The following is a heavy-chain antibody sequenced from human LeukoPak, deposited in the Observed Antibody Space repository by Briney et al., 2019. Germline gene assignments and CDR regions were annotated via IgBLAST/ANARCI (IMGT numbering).Heavy chain of an antibody. CDR1: GYTLTELS. V-gene: IGHV1-24*01. D-gene: IGHD1-7*01. J-gene: IGHJ4*02. CDR3: TRGNSLGVLGSFDY. CDR2: FDPEDGET. Sequence: RASVKVSCKVSGYTLTELSMHWVRQAPGKGLEWMGGFDPEDGETIYAQKFQGRVTMTEDASTDTAYMELSSLRSEDTAVYYCTRGNSLGVLGSFDYWGQGTLVTVSS.